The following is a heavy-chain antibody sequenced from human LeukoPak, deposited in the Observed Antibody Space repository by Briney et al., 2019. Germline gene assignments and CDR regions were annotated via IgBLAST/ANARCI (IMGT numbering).Heavy chain of an antibody. CDR1: GGSFSGYY. Sequence: SETLSLTCAVYGGSFSGYYWNWIRQPPGKGLEWIGEIHRSGSTNYNPSLKSRVSISVGTSKNQFSLKLSSVTAADTAVYYCARFLAYCGGDCSNWYFDLWGRGTLVTVSS. CDR3: ARFLAYCGGDCSNWYFDL. D-gene: IGHD2-21*02. J-gene: IGHJ2*01. V-gene: IGHV4-34*01. CDR2: IHRSGST.